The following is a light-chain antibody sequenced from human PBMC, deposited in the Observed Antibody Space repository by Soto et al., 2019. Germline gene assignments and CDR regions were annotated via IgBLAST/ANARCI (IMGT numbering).Light chain of an antibody. CDR2: GAS. CDR3: QQYGDSLTWT. Sequence: EILLTQSPGTLSLSPGERATLSCRASQSVSSRYLAWYQQKPGQAPRLLIYGASSRATGIPDRFSGSGSATDFTLTISRLETADFAVYYCQQYGDSLTWTFGHGTKVDIK. J-gene: IGKJ1*01. CDR1: QSVSSRY. V-gene: IGKV3-20*01.